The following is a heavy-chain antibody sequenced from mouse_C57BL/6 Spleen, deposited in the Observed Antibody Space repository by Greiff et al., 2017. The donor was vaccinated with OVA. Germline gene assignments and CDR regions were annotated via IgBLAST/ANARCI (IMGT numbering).Heavy chain of an antibody. CDR1: GYTFTSYD. Sequence: VKLQQSGPELVKPGASVKLSCKASGYTFTSYDINWVKQRPGQGLEWIGWIYPRDGSTKYNEKFKGKATLTVDTSSSTAYMELHSLTSEDSAVYFCAKNYYGSKSYWYFDVWGTGTTVTVSS. D-gene: IGHD1-1*01. J-gene: IGHJ1*03. CDR3: AKNYYGSKSYWYFDV. CDR2: IYPRDGST. V-gene: IGHV1-85*01.